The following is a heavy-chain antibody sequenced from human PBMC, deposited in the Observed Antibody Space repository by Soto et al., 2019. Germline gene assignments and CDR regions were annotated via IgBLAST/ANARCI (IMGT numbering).Heavy chain of an antibody. CDR3: ARGAIAVQAFDS. J-gene: IGHJ4*02. Sequence: SETLSLTCTVSGDSIRSYYWSWIRQPPGKELEWIGYIYYSGSTNYNPSLKSRVTISADTSKNQFSLKLTSVTAADTAVYYCARGAIAVQAFDSWGQGTLVTVSS. V-gene: IGHV4-59*13. CDR1: GDSIRSYY. CDR2: IYYSGST. D-gene: IGHD6-19*01.